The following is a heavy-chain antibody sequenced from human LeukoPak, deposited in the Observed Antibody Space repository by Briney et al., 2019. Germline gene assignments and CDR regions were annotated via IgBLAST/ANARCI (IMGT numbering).Heavy chain of an antibody. V-gene: IGHV4-59*01. CDR1: GGSISSYY. CDR3: ARDIGGRFGAPDY. D-gene: IGHD3-10*01. CDR2: IYYSGSS. J-gene: IGHJ4*02. Sequence: TSETLSLTCTVSGGSISSYYWSWIRQPPGKGLEWIGYIYYSGSSNWNPSLKGRVTMSVDTSKSQFSLRLSSVTAADTAVYYCARDIGGRFGAPDYWGQGTLVTVSS.